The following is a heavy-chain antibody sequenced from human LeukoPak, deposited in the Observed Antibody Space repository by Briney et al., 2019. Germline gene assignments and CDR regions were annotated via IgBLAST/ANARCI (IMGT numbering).Heavy chain of an antibody. CDR1: GYTFTDYY. CDR2: INTNTGNP. V-gene: IGHV7-4-1*02. Sequence: ASVKVSCKASGYTFTDYYMHWVRQAPGQGLEWMGWINTNTGNPTYAQGFTGRFVFSLDTSVSTAYLQISSLKPEDTAVYYCASFGAHSFDYWGQGTLVTVSS. CDR3: ASFGAHSFDY. J-gene: IGHJ4*02. D-gene: IGHD3-10*01.